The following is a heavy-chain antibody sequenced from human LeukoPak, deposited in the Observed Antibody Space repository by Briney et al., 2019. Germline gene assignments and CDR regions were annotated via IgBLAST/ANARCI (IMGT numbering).Heavy chain of an antibody. CDR2: ISGGGGNT. CDR1: GFTFRFYA. V-gene: IGHV3-23*01. CDR3: AKSDYYDSSGHPSSFDY. D-gene: IGHD3-22*01. J-gene: IGHJ4*02. Sequence: GGSLRLSSAASGFTFRFYAISWVRQAPGKGLEWVSAISGGGGNTYYADSAKGRFTISRDNSKNTLYLQMNSLRVEDTAIYYCAKSDYYDSSGHPSSFDYWGQGTLVTVSS.